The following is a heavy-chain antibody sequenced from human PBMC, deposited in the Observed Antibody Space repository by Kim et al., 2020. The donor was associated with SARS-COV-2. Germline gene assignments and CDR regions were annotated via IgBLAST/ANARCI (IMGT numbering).Heavy chain of an antibody. D-gene: IGHD6-13*01. CDR1: GGTFSSYA. V-gene: IGHV1-69*13. CDR3: ARGGHPGYSSSWTGGYFDY. Sequence: SVKVSCKASGGTFSSYAISWVRQAPGQGLEWMGGIIPIFGTANYAQKFQGRVTITADESTSTAYMELSSLRSEDTAVYYCARGGHPGYSSSWTGGYFDYWGQGTLVTVSS. CDR2: IIPIFGTA. J-gene: IGHJ4*02.